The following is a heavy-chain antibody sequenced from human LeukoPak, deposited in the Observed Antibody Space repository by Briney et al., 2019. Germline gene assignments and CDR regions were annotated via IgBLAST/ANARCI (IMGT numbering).Heavy chain of an antibody. D-gene: IGHD3-10*01. CDR2: IWYDGCNK. V-gene: IGHV3-33*06. Sequence: GGSLRLSCAASGFTFSSYGMHWVRQAPGKGLEGVAVIWYDGCNKYYPDSVKGRFTIFRDNSQNTLYLQMNSLRAEDPAVYYCAKEAGFLRFYYMDVWGKGTTVTVSS. J-gene: IGHJ6*03. CDR1: GFTFSSYG. CDR3: AKEAGFLRFYYMDV.